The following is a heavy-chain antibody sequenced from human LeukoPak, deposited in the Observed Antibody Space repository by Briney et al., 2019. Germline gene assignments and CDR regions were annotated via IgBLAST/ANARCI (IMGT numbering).Heavy chain of an antibody. CDR2: ISWNSGSI. Sequence: PGRSLRLSCAASGFTFDDYAMHWVRQAPGKGLEWVSGISWNSGSIGYADSVKGRFTISRDNAKNSLYLQMNSLRDEDTAFYYCAKGSQGNDAFDIWGPGTMVTVSS. CDR1: GFTFDDYA. V-gene: IGHV3-9*01. J-gene: IGHJ3*02. D-gene: IGHD3-10*01. CDR3: AKGSQGNDAFDI.